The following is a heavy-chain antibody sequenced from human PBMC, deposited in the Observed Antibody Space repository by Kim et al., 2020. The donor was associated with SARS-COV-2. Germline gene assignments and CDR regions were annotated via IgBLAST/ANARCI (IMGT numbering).Heavy chain of an antibody. J-gene: IGHJ6*02. D-gene: IGHD3-22*01. CDR3: ARGAYDSSGYSYYGMDV. CDR1: GGTFSSYA. CDR2: IIPIFGTA. Sequence: SVKVSCKASGGTFSSYAISWVRQAPGQGLEWMGGIIPIFGTANYAQKFQGRVTITADESTSTAYMELSSLRSEDTAVYYCARGAYDSSGYSYYGMDVWGQGTTVTVSS. V-gene: IGHV1-69*13.